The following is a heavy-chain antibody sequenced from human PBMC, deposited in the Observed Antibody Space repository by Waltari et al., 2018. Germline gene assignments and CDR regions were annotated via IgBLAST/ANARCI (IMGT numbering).Heavy chain of an antibody. V-gene: IGHV4-38-2*02. J-gene: IGHJ4*02. CDR3: AREGRSIAPAGTRRKDFTFDY. CDR2: TYHNGST. D-gene: IGHD6-13*01. Sequence: QVQLQESGPGLVKPSETLSLTCAVSGFSISSGYYWGWIRQPPGRGLEWIGSTYHNGSTYYNPSLKSRATISVDTAKNQFSLKLSSVTAADTAVYYWAREGRSIAPAGTRRKDFTFDYWGQGTLVTVSS. CDR1: GFSISSGYY.